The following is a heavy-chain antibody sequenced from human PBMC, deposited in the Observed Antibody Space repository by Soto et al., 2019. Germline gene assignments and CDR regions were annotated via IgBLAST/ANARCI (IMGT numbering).Heavy chain of an antibody. Sequence: SGPTLVNPTQTLTLTCTFSGFSLSTSGVGVGWIRQPPGKALEWLALIYWNDDKRYSPSLKSRLTITKDTSKNQVVLTMTNMDPVDTATYYCAHRPPYYDFWSGYRNNWFDPWGQGTLVTVSS. J-gene: IGHJ5*02. V-gene: IGHV2-5*01. D-gene: IGHD3-3*01. CDR3: AHRPPYYDFWSGYRNNWFDP. CDR1: GFSLSTSGVG. CDR2: IYWNDDK.